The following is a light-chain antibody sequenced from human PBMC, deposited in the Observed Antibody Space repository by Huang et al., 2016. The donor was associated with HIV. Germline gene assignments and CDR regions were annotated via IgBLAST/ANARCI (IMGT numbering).Light chain of an antibody. Sequence: EIVMTQSPATLAVSPGESATLSCRASQGVSSNLAWYQQKPGRAPRLLIFGASTRADGIPARFSGSGSGTEFTLTISSLQSEDFAVYFCQQYNNWPTWTFGQGTKVEI. J-gene: IGKJ1*01. V-gene: IGKV3-15*01. CDR1: QGVSSN. CDR2: GAS. CDR3: QQYNNWPTWT.